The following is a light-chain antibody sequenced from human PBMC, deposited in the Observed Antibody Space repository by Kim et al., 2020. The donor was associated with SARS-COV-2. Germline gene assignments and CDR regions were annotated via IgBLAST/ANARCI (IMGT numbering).Light chain of an antibody. J-gene: IGLJ3*02. CDR1: NGINVGRDL. CDR2: YNSDSDK. Sequence: LTCILRNGINVGRDLIYWYQQKPGRLPQFLLRYNSDSDKQRGSGVPSRFSGSNDASANAGIFLISGLQSGDEADYFCMIWHGSAWVFGGGTQRTLL. CDR3: MIWHGSAWV. V-gene: IGLV5-45*01.